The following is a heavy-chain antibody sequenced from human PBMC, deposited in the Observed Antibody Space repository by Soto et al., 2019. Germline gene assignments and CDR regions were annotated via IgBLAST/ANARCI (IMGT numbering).Heavy chain of an antibody. V-gene: IGHV4-31*03. Sequence: SETRSLTCSVSGPSITSGGFYWSWIRHHPEKGLEWIAYIFHSGSTDFNPSLKGRIIISADTSKNQFSLKLTSVTAADTAVYYCVRGSIAGNWFDPWGQGTLVTVS. CDR3: VRGSIAGNWFDP. CDR2: IFHSGST. CDR1: GPSITSGGFY. D-gene: IGHD6-6*01. J-gene: IGHJ5*02.